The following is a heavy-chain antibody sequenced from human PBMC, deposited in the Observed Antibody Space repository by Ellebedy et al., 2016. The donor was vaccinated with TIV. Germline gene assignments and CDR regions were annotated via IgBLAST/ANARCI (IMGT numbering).Heavy chain of an antibody. CDR3: ARDQWLGRAYYFDY. CDR1: GFTFSNYW. Sequence: GESLKISCAASGFTFSNYWMTWVCQAPGKGLEWVANIKQDGSERYYVDSVKGRFAISRDNAKNSLYLQMNSLGDEDTAVYYCARDQWLGRAYYFDYWGQGTLVTVSS. CDR2: IKQDGSER. V-gene: IGHV3-7*01. D-gene: IGHD6-19*01. J-gene: IGHJ4*02.